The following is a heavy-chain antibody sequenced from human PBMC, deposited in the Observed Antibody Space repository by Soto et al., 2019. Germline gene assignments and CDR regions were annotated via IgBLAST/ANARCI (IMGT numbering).Heavy chain of an antibody. Sequence: EVLLLESGGGLIQPGGSLRLSCAASGFTFNNHAMSWVRQAPGKGLEWVSGISKSGGNTYYADSVKGRFTISRDNAKNTLLLQMNSLRAEDTAIYYCAKDPRPGYDGAYHYFAYWGQGAQVTVSS. CDR2: ISKSGGNT. V-gene: IGHV3-23*01. J-gene: IGHJ4*02. CDR1: GFTFNNHA. D-gene: IGHD3-9*01. CDR3: AKDPRPGYDGAYHYFAY.